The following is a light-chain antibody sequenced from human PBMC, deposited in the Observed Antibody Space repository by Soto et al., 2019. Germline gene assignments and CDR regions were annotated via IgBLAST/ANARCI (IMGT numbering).Light chain of an antibody. CDR1: QSVRSDY. Sequence: DIVLTQSPDTLSLSPGQRAILSCRASQSVRSDYFAWYQQKPGQAPRVIIFGVSTRATGVPDRFSGSGSGTDFTLTISRLEPEDFALYYCQQYGNSPLTFGGGTKVDIK. J-gene: IGKJ4*01. V-gene: IGKV3-20*01. CDR2: GVS. CDR3: QQYGNSPLT.